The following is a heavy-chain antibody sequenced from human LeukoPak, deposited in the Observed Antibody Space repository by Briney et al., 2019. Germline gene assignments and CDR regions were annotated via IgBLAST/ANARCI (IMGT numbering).Heavy chain of an antibody. CDR2: ISSSSSYI. V-gene: IGHV3-21*01. J-gene: IGHJ4*02. CDR1: GFTFSSYS. CDR3: ASYYDSSSSDLFDY. Sequence: GVSLRLSCAASGFTFSSYSMNWVRQAPGKGLEWVSSISSSSSYIYYADSVKGRFTISRDNAKNSLYLQMNSLRAEDTAVYYCASYYDSSSSDLFDYWGQGTLVTVSS. D-gene: IGHD6-6*01.